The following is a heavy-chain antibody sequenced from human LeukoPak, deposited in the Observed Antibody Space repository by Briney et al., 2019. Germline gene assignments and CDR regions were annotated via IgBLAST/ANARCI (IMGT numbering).Heavy chain of an antibody. J-gene: IGHJ4*02. CDR2: IYYNGNT. D-gene: IGHD6-13*01. Sequence: SETLSLTCTVSGGSVSSGSYFWSWIPQPPGKGLEGIGFIYYNGNTNSSPSLKSRVTISVDTSRSPFSLKLTSVTAADTAVYYCARGYRSSWYQVDYWGQGTLVTVSS. V-gene: IGHV4-61*01. CDR3: ARGYRSSWYQVDY. CDR1: GGSVSSGSYF.